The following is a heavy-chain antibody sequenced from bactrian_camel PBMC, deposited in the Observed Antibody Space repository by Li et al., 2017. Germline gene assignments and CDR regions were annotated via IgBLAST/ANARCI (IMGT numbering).Heavy chain of an antibody. CDR1: GYTYSSNC. D-gene: IGHD3*01. J-gene: IGHJ4*01. V-gene: IGHV3S25*01. CDR3: AVMTVDQSLGIMEANY. CDR2: IDSGGSST. Sequence: QLVESGGGLVQPGGSLRLSCTSSGYTYSSNCMGWFRQAPGKEREGVAAIDSGGSSTYAADSVKGRFTISRDNAKNTLYLQMNSLKPEDSAMYYCAVMTVDQSLGIMEANYWAQGTQVTVS.